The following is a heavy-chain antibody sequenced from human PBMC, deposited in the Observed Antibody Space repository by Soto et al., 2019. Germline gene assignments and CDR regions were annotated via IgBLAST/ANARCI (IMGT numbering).Heavy chain of an antibody. D-gene: IGHD3-16*01. J-gene: IGHJ6*03. V-gene: IGHV5-51*01. CDR2: IYPGDSDT. CDR3: ARQPLHYDYTQSRDYYYYYMDV. Sequence: EVQLVQSGAEVKKPGESLKISCKGSGYSFTSYWIGWVRQMPGKGLEWMGIIYPGDSDTRYSPSFQGQVTISADKSISTAYLQWSSLKASDTAMYYCARQPLHYDYTQSRDYYYYYMDVWGKGTTVTVSS. CDR1: GYSFTSYW.